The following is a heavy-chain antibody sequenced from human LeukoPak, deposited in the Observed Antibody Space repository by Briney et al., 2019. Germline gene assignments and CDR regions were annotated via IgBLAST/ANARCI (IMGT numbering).Heavy chain of an antibody. Sequence: ASVKVSCKASGYTFTGYYMHWVRQAPGQGLEWMGWINPNSGGTNYAQKFQGRVTISVDTSKNQFSLKLSSVTAADTAVYYCARTYYYGSGSSYFDYWGQGTLVTVSS. D-gene: IGHD3-10*01. CDR1: GYTFTGYY. V-gene: IGHV1-2*02. CDR3: ARTYYYGSGSSYFDY. J-gene: IGHJ4*02. CDR2: INPNSGGT.